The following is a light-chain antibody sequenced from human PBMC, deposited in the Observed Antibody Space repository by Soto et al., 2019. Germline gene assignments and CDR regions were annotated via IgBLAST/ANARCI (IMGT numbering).Light chain of an antibody. CDR2: EGT. Sequence: QSVLTQPASVSASPGKSITISCTGTSSDVGGSDLVSWYQHYPGKAPKLIIYEGTKRPSGVSNRFSGSKSGNTASLTISGLQAEDEADYYCSSYAGGRVIFCGGSQLTVL. CDR1: SSDVGGSDL. V-gene: IGLV2-23*01. CDR3: SSYAGGRVI. J-gene: IGLJ2*01.